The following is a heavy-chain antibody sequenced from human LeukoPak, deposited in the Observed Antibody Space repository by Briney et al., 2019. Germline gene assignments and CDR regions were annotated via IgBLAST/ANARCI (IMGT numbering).Heavy chain of an antibody. CDR2: ISVYNGNT. CDR3: ARDFMLGDGGYVYYGMDV. Sequence: ASVKVSCKASGYTFTSYGISWVRQAPGQGLEWMGWISVYNGNTNYAQKLQGRVTMTTDTSTSTAYMELRGLRSDDTAVYYCARDFMLGDGGYVYYGMDVWGKGTTVTVSS. V-gene: IGHV1-18*04. CDR1: GYTFTSYG. J-gene: IGHJ6*04. D-gene: IGHD5-12*01.